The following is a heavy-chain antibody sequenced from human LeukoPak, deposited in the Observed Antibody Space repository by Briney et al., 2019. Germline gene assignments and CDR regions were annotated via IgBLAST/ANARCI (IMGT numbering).Heavy chain of an antibody. Sequence: ASVKVSCKASGYTFTSYYMHWVRQAPGQGLEWMGIINPSGGSTSYAQKFQGRVTMTRDTSTSTVYMELSSLRSEDTAVYYCARFRKSGSYLNSRGGNRFDPWGQGTLVTVSS. CDR3: ARFRKSGSYLNSRGGNRFDP. V-gene: IGHV1-46*01. CDR2: INPSGGST. CDR1: GYTFTSYY. D-gene: IGHD1-26*01. J-gene: IGHJ5*02.